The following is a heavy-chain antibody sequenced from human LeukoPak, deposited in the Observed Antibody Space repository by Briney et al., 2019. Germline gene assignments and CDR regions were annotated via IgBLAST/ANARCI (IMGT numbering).Heavy chain of an antibody. CDR3: ARGDSSGYYHDY. V-gene: IGHV3-21*01. Sequence: GGSLRLSCAASGFTFRSYSMNWVRQAPGKGLEWVSSISSSSSYIYYADSVKGRFTISRDNAKNSLYLQMNSLRAEDTAVYYCARGDSSGYYHDYWGQGTLVTVSS. CDR1: GFTFRSYS. D-gene: IGHD3-22*01. J-gene: IGHJ4*02. CDR2: ISSSSSYI.